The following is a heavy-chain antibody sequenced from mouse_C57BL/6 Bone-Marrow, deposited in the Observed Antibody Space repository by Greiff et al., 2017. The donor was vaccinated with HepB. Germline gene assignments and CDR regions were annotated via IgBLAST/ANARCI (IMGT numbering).Heavy chain of an antibody. CDR2: IYHGDGDT. D-gene: IGHD2-1*01. J-gene: IGHJ2*01. CDR1: GYAFSSYW. Sequence: QVQLQQSGAELVKPGASVKISCKASGYAFSSYWMNWVKQRPGKGLEWIGQIYHGDGDTNYNGKFKGKATLTADKSSSTAYMQLSSLTTEDSAVYFCAREGTYGNYPFDYWGQGTTLTVSS. CDR3: AREGTYGNYPFDY. V-gene: IGHV1-80*01.